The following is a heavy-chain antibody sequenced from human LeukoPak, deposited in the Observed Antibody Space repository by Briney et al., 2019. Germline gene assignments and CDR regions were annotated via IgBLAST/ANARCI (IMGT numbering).Heavy chain of an antibody. V-gene: IGHV3-7*01. CDR2: IKQDGSEK. J-gene: IGHJ4*02. Sequence: PGGSLRLPCAASGFTFSSYWMSWVRQAPGKGLEWVANIKQDGSEKYYVDSVKGRFTISRDNAKNSLYLQMNSLRAEDTAVYYCAKARRLFYYGSGSYPGYFDYSGQGTLVTVSS. CDR3: AKARRLFYYGSGSYPGYFDY. CDR1: GFTFSSYW. D-gene: IGHD3-10*01.